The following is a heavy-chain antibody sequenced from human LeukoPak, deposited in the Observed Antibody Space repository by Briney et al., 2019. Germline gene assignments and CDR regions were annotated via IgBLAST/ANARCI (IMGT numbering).Heavy chain of an antibody. CDR1: GFTFTNAW. J-gene: IGHJ4*02. CDR2: IKSKIDGETI. Sequence: GGSLRLSCAASGFTFTNAWMTWVRQIPGKGLERVGRIKSKIDGETIDYAAPVKGRFTISRDDSKDTVYLQMESLKTEDTATYYCTTEDLGYCSGANCYSAEYWGQGTLVTVSS. V-gene: IGHV3-15*01. D-gene: IGHD2-15*01. CDR3: TTEDLGYCSGANCYSAEY.